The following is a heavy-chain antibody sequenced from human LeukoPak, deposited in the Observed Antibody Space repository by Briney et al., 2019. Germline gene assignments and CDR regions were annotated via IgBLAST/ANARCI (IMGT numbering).Heavy chain of an antibody. CDR1: GFTFSSYA. CDR3: AKEATILPYPGWDGYNSATPDYYYGMDV. Sequence: GGSLRLSCAASGFTFSSYAMSWVRQAPGKGLEWVSAISGSGGSTYYADSVKGRFTISRDNSKNTLYLQMNSLRAEDTAVYYCAKEATILPYPGWDGYNSATPDYYYGMDVWGQGTTVTVSS. V-gene: IGHV3-23*01. J-gene: IGHJ6*02. CDR2: ISGSGGST. D-gene: IGHD5-24*01.